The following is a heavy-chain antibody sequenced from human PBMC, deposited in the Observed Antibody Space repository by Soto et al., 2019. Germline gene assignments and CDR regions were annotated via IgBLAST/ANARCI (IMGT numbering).Heavy chain of an antibody. D-gene: IGHD3-22*01. CDR1: GFTFSSYA. CDR2: ISYDGSNK. V-gene: IGHV3-30-3*01. Sequence: GGSLRLSCAASGFTFSSYAMHWVRQAPGKGLERVAVISYDGSNKYYADSVKGRFTISRDNSKNTLYLQMNSLRAEDTAVYYCARDYDSSGHGDYWGQGTLVTVSS. CDR3: ARDYDSSGHGDY. J-gene: IGHJ4*02.